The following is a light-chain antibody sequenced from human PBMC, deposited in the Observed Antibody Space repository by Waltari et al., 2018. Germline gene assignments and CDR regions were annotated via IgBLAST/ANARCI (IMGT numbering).Light chain of an antibody. V-gene: IGLV2-23*02. Sequence: QSALTQPASMSGSPGQSITISCTVTSSDVGGNNHVSWYQQHPGKAPKLLIYEVSKRPSGSSNHFSGSKSGNTASLTISGLQVEDEADYYCCSYAGPFGGGTKLTVL. CDR2: EVS. CDR3: CSYAGP. CDR1: SSDVGGNNH. J-gene: IGLJ2*01.